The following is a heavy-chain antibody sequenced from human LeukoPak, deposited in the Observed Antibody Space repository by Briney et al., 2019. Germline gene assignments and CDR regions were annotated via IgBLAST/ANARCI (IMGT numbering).Heavy chain of an antibody. CDR3: ARDRPHYYYYGMDV. CDR2: ISYDGSNK. J-gene: IGHJ6*02. CDR1: GFTFSSYA. Sequence: QAGGSLRLSCAASGFTFSSYAMHWVRQAPGKGLEWVAVISYDGSNKYYADSVKGRFTISRDDSKNTLYLQMNSLRAEDTAVYYCARDRPHYYYYGMDVWGQGTTVTVSS. V-gene: IGHV3-30*04.